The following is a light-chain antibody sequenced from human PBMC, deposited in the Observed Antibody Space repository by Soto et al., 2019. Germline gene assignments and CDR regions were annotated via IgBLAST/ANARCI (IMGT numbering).Light chain of an antibody. CDR1: QTISSW. CDR2: DAS. CDR3: QQRQYWPPIT. J-gene: IGKJ5*01. Sequence: DIQMTQSPSTLSGSVGDRVTITCRASQTISSWLAWYQQKPGKAPKLLIYDASSLESGVPSRFSGSGSGTEFTLTITSLQPDDFATYYCQQRQYWPPITFGQGTRLEIK. V-gene: IGKV1-5*01.